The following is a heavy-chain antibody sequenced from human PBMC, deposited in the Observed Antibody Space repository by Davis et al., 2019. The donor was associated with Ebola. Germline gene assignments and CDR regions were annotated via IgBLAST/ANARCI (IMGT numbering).Heavy chain of an antibody. Sequence: ASVKVSCKASGYTFTSYAMHWVRQAPGQRLEWMGWISAYNGNTNYAQKLQGRVTITADKSTSTAYMELRSLRSDDTAVYYCARDSTIDTIFGVVRGYYYYGMDVWGQGTTVTVSS. D-gene: IGHD3-3*01. CDR3: ARDSTIDTIFGVVRGYYYYGMDV. V-gene: IGHV1-3*01. J-gene: IGHJ6*02. CDR2: ISAYNGNT. CDR1: GYTFTSYA.